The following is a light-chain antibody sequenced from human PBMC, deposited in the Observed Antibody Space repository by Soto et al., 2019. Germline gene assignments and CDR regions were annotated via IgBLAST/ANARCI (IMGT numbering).Light chain of an antibody. V-gene: IGKV1-33*01. J-gene: IGKJ4*01. CDR3: QQYDTLPPA. Sequence: DIQMTQSPSSLSASVGDRVAITCQASQDMRNYLNWYQQKPGKAPKLLIYGASNLEAGVTPRFSGSGSGTEFSLTITSLQREDIAVYYCQQYDTLPPAFGGGTKVDIK. CDR1: QDMRNY. CDR2: GAS.